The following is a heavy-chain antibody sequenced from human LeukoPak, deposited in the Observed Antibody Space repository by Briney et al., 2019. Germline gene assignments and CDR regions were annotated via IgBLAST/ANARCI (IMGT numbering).Heavy chain of an antibody. CDR1: GYTFTDFSDYY. D-gene: IGHD6-19*01. J-gene: IGHJ4*02. V-gene: IGHV1-2*02. CDR2: INPNSGAT. CDR3: VRVSTGWYFDY. Sequence: ASVKVSCRASGYTFTDFSDYYIHWVLQAPGRGLVWMGWINPNSGATYYAHKFQGRVTMTRDTSINTAYMELSRLTSDDTVVYFCVRVSTGWYFDYWGQGTLVSVSS.